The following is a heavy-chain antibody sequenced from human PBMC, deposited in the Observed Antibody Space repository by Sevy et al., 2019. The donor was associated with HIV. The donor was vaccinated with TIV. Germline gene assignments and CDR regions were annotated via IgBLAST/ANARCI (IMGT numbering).Heavy chain of an antibody. D-gene: IGHD4-17*01. J-gene: IGHJ4*02. V-gene: IGHV3-48*03. CDR3: TRDLPPSATTVAHFDY. CDR2: ISQSGSSV. Sequence: GGSLRLSCAASGFIFSSYEMNWVRQAPGKGLEWVSSISQSGSSVYYSDSVKGRFTISRDNAKNSLYLQMNSLRAEDTAAYYCTRDLPPSATTVAHFDYWGQGTLVTVSS. CDR1: GFIFSSYE.